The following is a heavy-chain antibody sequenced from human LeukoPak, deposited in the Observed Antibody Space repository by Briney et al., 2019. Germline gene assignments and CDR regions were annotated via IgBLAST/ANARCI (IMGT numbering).Heavy chain of an antibody. CDR1: GGSISSYY. CDR2: IYYSGST. CDR3: ARALSYYDFWSGCSTSYYYYGMDV. D-gene: IGHD3-3*01. Sequence: SETLSLTCTVSGGSISSYYWSWIRQPPGKGLEWIEYIYYSGSTNYNPSLKSRVTISVDTSKNQFSLKLSSVTAADTAVYYCARALSYYDFWSGCSTSYYYYGMDVWGQGTTVTVSS. J-gene: IGHJ6*02. V-gene: IGHV4-59*01.